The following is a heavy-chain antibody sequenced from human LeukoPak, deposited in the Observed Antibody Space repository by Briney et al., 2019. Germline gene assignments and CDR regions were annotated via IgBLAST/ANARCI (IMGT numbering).Heavy chain of an antibody. CDR1: GGSFSGYY. V-gene: IGHV4-34*01. J-gene: IGHJ6*04. Sequence: PSETLSLTCAVYGGSFSGYYWSWIRQPPGKGLEWIGEIDHSGSTNYNPSLKSRVTISVDTSKNQFSLKLSSVTAADTAVYYCARGPYSNYGIMDVWGKGTTVTVSS. CDR3: ARGPYSNYGIMDV. CDR2: IDHSGST. D-gene: IGHD4-11*01.